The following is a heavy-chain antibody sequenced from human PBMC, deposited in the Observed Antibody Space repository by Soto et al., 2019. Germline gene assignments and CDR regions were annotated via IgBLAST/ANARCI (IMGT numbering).Heavy chain of an antibody. CDR1: GYTFTGYY. V-gene: IGHV1-2*02. CDR3: ARGLTGTPAFPFDS. D-gene: IGHD1-7*01. CDR2: INPNSGGT. J-gene: IGHJ4*02. Sequence: QVQLVQSGAEVKKPGASVKVSCKAAGYTFTGYYVHWVRQAPGQGLEWMGWINPNSGGTNYAQKLQGRVTMARDTSISTAYMDLSRLRSDDTAVYHCARGLTGTPAFPFDSWGQGTLVTVSS.